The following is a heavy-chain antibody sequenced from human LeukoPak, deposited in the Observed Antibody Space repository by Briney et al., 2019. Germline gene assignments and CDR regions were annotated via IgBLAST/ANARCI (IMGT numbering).Heavy chain of an antibody. J-gene: IGHJ4*02. V-gene: IGHV4-59*08. CDR3: ARHNDRAVGWVFDY. CDR2: IYYSGST. Sequence: SETLSLTCTVSGGSISSYYWSWIRQPPGKGLEWIGYIYYSGSTNYNPSLKSRVTMSVDTSKNQFSLKLSAVTAADTAVYYCARHNDRAVGWVFDYWGQGTLVTVSS. CDR1: GGSISSYY. D-gene: IGHD6-19*01.